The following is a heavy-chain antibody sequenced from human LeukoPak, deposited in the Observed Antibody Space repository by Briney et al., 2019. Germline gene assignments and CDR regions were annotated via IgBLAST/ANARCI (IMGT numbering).Heavy chain of an antibody. CDR1: GFTFSNFG. CDR3: ASPYDSSAYYYL. V-gene: IGHV3-21*01. Sequence: GGSLRLSCAASGFTFSNFGMHWVRQAPGKGLEWVSSISSSSSYIYYADSVKGRFTISRDNAKNSLYLQMNSLRAEDTAVYYCASPYDSSAYYYLWGQGTLVTVSS. D-gene: IGHD3-22*01. J-gene: IGHJ4*02. CDR2: ISSSSSYI.